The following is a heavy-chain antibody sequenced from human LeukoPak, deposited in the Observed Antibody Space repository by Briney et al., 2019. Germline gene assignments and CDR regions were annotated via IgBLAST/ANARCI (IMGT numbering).Heavy chain of an antibody. J-gene: IGHJ3*02. Sequence: PGGSLRLSCAASGFTFSSYEMNWVRQAPGKGLEWVSYISRSGSIIYNADSVKGRFTISRDNAKNSLYLQMNSLRAEDTAVYYCAKVFRTTVTKGNAFDIWGQGTMVTVSS. CDR2: ISRSGSII. V-gene: IGHV3-48*03. D-gene: IGHD4-17*01. CDR1: GFTFSSYE. CDR3: AKVFRTTVTKGNAFDI.